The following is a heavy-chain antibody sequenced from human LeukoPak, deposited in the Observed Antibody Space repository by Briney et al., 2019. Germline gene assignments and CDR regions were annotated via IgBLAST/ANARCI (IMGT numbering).Heavy chain of an antibody. D-gene: IGHD3-3*02. V-gene: IGHV3-15*07. CDR1: GFIVTNAW. J-gene: IGHJ4*02. Sequence: PGGSLRLSCAASGFIVTNAWMNWVRQAPGKGLEWVGRTQSKTDGGKTDYAAPVKGRFTISRDDSKNTLYLQMNSLKTEDTAIYYCTTGIRGDWGQGTLVTVSS. CDR3: TTGIRGD. CDR2: TQSKTDGGKT.